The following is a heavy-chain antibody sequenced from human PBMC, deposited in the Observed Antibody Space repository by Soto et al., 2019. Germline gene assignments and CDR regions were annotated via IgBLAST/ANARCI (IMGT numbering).Heavy chain of an antibody. V-gene: IGHV5-51*01. CDR3: ARQLDYDILTGYYTDYYYGMDV. Sequence: GESLKISCKGSGYNFAGYWIAWVRQMPGKGLEWMGIIYPGDSDTRYSPSFQGQVTISADKSISTAYLQWSSLKASDTAMYYCARQLDYDILTGYYTDYYYGMDVWGQGTTVTVSS. D-gene: IGHD3-9*01. CDR1: GYNFAGYW. J-gene: IGHJ6*02. CDR2: IYPGDSDT.